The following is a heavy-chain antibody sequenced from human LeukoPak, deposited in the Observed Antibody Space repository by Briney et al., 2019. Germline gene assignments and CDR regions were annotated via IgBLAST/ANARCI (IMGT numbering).Heavy chain of an antibody. CDR2: IYYSGST. CDR1: GGSNSSSNW. CDR3: ARDPYHGSYYWFDP. V-gene: IGHV4-4*02. J-gene: IGHJ5*02. D-gene: IGHD1-26*01. Sequence: SETLSLICAVWGGSNSSSNWWSWVRHSPGKGLEWIGEIYYSGSTKYNPSLKSRITISVDKSKNQFSLKLSSVTAADTAVYYCARDPYHGSYYWFDPWGQRTLVTVSS.